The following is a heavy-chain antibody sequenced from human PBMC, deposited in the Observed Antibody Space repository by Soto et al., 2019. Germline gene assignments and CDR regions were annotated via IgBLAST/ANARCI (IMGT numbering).Heavy chain of an antibody. J-gene: IGHJ3*02. CDR1: GFTFSSYS. Sequence: EVQLVESGGGLVKPGGSLRLSCAASGFTFSSYSMNWVRQAPGKGLEWVSSISSSSSYIYYADSVKGRFTISRDNAKNSLYLQMNSLRAEDTAMYYCARGPPGYCSGGSCYLDAFDIWGQGTMVTVSS. V-gene: IGHV3-21*01. CDR2: ISSSSSYI. D-gene: IGHD2-15*01. CDR3: ARGPPGYCSGGSCYLDAFDI.